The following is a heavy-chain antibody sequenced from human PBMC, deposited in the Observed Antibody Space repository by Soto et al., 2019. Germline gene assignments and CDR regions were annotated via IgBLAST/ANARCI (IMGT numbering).Heavy chain of an antibody. J-gene: IGHJ4*02. Sequence: EVQLVESGGGLVQPGGSPRLSCAASGFTFSSHWMGWVRQAPGKGLEWVANIEQDGSDKYYVDSVKGRFTISRDNAKNSLYLQMNNLRAEDAAVYYCASSAHSSIFDYWGQGTLATVSS. D-gene: IGHD6-19*01. V-gene: IGHV3-7*01. CDR3: ASSAHSSIFDY. CDR1: GFTFSSHW. CDR2: IEQDGSDK.